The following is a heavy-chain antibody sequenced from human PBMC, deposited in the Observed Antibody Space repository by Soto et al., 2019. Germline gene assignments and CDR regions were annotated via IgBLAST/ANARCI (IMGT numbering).Heavy chain of an antibody. J-gene: IGHJ4*02. Sequence: SETLSLTCTVSGGSISSSSYYWGWIRQPPGKGLEWIGSIYYSGSTYYNPSLKSRVTISVDTSKNQFSLKLSSVTAADTAVYYYARLNGDYVALDYWGQGTLVTVSS. CDR3: ARLNGDYVALDY. CDR2: IYYSGST. D-gene: IGHD4-17*01. V-gene: IGHV4-39*01. CDR1: GGSISSSSYY.